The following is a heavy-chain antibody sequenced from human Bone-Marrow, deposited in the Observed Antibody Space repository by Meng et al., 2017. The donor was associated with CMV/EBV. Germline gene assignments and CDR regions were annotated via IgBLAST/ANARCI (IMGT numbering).Heavy chain of an antibody. CDR3: ARGGGDTAMAYYYYYGMDV. V-gene: IGHV1-46*01. J-gene: IGHJ6*02. Sequence: ASVKVSCKASGYTFTSYYMHWVRQAPGQGLEWMGIINPSGGSTSYAQKFQGRVTMTRDTSTSTVYMGLSSLRSEDTAVYYCARGGGDTAMAYYYYYGMDVWGQGTTVTVSS. D-gene: IGHD5-18*01. CDR1: GYTFTSYY. CDR2: INPSGGST.